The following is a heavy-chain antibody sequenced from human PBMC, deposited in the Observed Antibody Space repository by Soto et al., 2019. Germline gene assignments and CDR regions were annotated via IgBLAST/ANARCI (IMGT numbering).Heavy chain of an antibody. D-gene: IGHD6-6*01. CDR2: ISWDGGST. J-gene: IGHJ5*02. CDR3: AKGRYYKVAYGSSSGDWFDP. Sequence: EVQLVESGGVVVQPGGSLRLSCAASGFTFDDYTMHWVRQAPGKGLEWVSLISWDGGSTYYADSVKGRFTISRDNSKNSLYLQMNSLRTEDTALYYCAKGRYYKVAYGSSSGDWFDPWGQGTLVTVSS. CDR1: GFTFDDYT. V-gene: IGHV3-43*01.